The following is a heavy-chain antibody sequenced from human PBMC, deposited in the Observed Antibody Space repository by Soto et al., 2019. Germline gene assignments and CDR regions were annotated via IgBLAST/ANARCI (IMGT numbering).Heavy chain of an antibody. CDR2: IWYDGSNK. V-gene: IGHV3-33*01. Sequence: GGSLRLSCAVSAFTFSTYRMHWVRQAPGKGLERVAVIWYDGSNKYYADSVKGRFTISRDNSKNTLYLQMNSLRAEDTAVYFCARSEYSSSSGSLGGYWGQGTLVTVSS. CDR1: AFTFSTYR. D-gene: IGHD6-6*01. J-gene: IGHJ4*02. CDR3: ARSEYSSSSGSLGGY.